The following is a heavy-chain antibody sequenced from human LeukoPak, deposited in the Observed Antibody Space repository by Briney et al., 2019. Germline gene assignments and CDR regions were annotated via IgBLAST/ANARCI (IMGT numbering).Heavy chain of an antibody. V-gene: IGHV3-23*01. CDR2: ISGDGRDI. Sequence: HAGGSLRLSCAASAFTFSSYGMSWVRQAPGKGLEWVSAISGDGRDIFYADAVKGRFTISRDNSKNTLYLEMNSLRAEDTARYFCAEDPILTGFYNDGRWGQGTLVIVSS. CDR1: AFTFSSYG. D-gene: IGHD3-9*01. CDR3: AEDPILTGFYNDGR. J-gene: IGHJ4*02.